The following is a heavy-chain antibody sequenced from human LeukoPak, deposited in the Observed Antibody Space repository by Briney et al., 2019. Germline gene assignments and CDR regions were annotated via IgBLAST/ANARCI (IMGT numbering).Heavy chain of an antibody. V-gene: IGHV3-33*08. J-gene: IGHJ3*02. CDR3: VRERGPFDGFDI. CDR2: IWVDGVNK. Sequence: PGGSLRLSCAASGFSFNSDWMHWVRQAPGKGLEWVTVIWVDGVNKYYRDSVRGRFTISRDNSKNTLYLEMNSLRTEDTAMYYCVRERGPFDGFDIWGQGTMVTVSS. CDR1: GFSFNSDW.